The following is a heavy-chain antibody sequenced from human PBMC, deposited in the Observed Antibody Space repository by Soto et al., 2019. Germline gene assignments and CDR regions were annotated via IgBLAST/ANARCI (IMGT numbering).Heavy chain of an antibody. CDR2: INHSGST. D-gene: IGHD6-13*01. CDR3: ARDRDSSSWSYYYYGMDV. J-gene: IGHJ6*02. CDR1: GGSFSGYY. Sequence: WETLSLTCAVYGGSFSGYYWSWIRQPPGKGLEWIGEINHSGSTNYNPSLKSRVTISVDTSKNQFSLKLSSVTAAHTAVYYCARDRDSSSWSYYYYGMDVWGQGTTVTVS. V-gene: IGHV4-34*01.